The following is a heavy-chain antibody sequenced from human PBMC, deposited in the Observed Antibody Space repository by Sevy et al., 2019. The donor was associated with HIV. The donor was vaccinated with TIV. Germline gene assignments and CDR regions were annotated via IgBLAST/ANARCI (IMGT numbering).Heavy chain of an antibody. CDR2: LYRDGTT. D-gene: IGHD5-18*01. Sequence: GGSLRLSCAASGFTVSSNYMTWVRRAPGKGLEGVSVLYRDGTTYDADSVKDRFTISRDNSKNTLFLEMNSLRAEDTAFYYCARGKSGYGYGLNSWDQGTLVTVSS. V-gene: IGHV3-66*01. CDR1: GFTVSSNY. J-gene: IGHJ4*02. CDR3: ARGKSGYGYGLNS.